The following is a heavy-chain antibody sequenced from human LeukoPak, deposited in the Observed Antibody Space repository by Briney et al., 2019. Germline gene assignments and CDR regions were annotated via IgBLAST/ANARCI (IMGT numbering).Heavy chain of an antibody. D-gene: IGHD6-13*01. V-gene: IGHV4-39*07. CDR3: ASHLYSSSCFDY. CDR1: GGSVSRSPYY. Sequence: SETLSLTCTVSGGSVSRSPYYWGWIRQPPGKGLEWIATIHYSGSTNYNPSLKSRVTISVDTSKNQFSLKLSSVTAADTAVYYCASHLYSSSCFDYWGQGTLVTVSS. CDR2: IHYSGST. J-gene: IGHJ4*02.